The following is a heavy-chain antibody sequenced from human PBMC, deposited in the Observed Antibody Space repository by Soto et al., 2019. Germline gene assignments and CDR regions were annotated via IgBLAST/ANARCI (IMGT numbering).Heavy chain of an antibody. J-gene: IGHJ2*01. D-gene: IGHD3-3*01. V-gene: IGHV4-34*01. CDR1: GGSFSGYF. CDR2: MNHSGNT. Sequence: QVQLQQWGAGLLKPSETLSLTCGVYGGSFSGYFWSWIRQPPGKGLEWIGEMNHSGNTNYNPSLKSRVTISIDTSKNQFSLKLSSVTAADTAVYYCARMICGPVAWYFDLWGRGTLVTVSS. CDR3: ARMICGPVAWYFDL.